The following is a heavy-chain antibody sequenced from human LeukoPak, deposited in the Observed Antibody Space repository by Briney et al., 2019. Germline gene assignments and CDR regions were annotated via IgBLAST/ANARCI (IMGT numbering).Heavy chain of an antibody. Sequence: PGRSLRLSCAASGFTFSSYGMHWVRQAQGKGLEWVAVISYDGSNKYYEDYVKGRFTISRDNSKNTLYLQMNSLRAEDTAVYYCAKDSLGPLLWFGELLPHFDYWGQGTLVTVSS. CDR2: ISYDGSNK. D-gene: IGHD3-10*01. J-gene: IGHJ4*02. V-gene: IGHV3-30*18. CDR1: GFTFSSYG. CDR3: AKDSLGPLLWFGELLPHFDY.